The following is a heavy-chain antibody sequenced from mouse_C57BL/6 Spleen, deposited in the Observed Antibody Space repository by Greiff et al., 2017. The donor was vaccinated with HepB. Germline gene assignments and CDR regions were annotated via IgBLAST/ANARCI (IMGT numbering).Heavy chain of an antibody. CDR2: IRNKANNHAT. D-gene: IGHD1-1*01. J-gene: IGHJ2*01. CDR1: GFTFSDAW. CDR3: TRRATVVADY. Sequence: EVQLQESGGGLVQPGGSMKLSCAASGFTFSDAWMDWVRQSPEKGLEWVAEIRNKANNHATYYAESVKGRFTILRDDSKSSVYLQMNSLRAEDTGIYYCTRRATVVADYWGQGTTLTVSS. V-gene: IGHV6-6*01.